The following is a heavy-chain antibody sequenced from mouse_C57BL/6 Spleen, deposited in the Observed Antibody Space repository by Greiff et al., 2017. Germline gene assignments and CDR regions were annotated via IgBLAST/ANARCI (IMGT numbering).Heavy chain of an antibody. D-gene: IGHD3-1*01. CDR2: INPNNGGT. V-gene: IGHV1-18*01. Sequence: VQLQQSGPELVKPGASVKISCKASGYAFTDYNMDWVKQSHGKSLEWIGDINPNNGGTIYNQKFKGKATLTVAKSSSTAYMELRSLASEDTAVYYCARAARGFAYWGQGTLVTVSA. J-gene: IGHJ3*01. CDR1: GYAFTDYN. CDR3: ARAARGFAY.